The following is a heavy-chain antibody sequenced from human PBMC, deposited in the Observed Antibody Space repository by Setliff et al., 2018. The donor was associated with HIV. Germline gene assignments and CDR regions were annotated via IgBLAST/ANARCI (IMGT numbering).Heavy chain of an antibody. D-gene: IGHD6-19*01. CDR3: ARQGDSSGGPDDAFDI. Sequence: SETLSLTCAVSSYSISSGYYWGWIRQPPGKGLEWIGSIYYSGSTYYNPSLKSRVTISVDTSKNQFSLKLSSVTAADTAVYYCARQGDSSGGPDDAFDIWGQGTMVTVSS. J-gene: IGHJ3*02. CDR2: IYYSGST. V-gene: IGHV4-38-2*01. CDR1: SYSISSGYY.